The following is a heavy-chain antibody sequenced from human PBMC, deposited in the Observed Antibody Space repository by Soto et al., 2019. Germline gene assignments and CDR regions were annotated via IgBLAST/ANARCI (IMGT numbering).Heavy chain of an antibody. D-gene: IGHD2-15*01. CDR1: RFSFSTYA. Sequence: EVQLVESGGGLVQPGGSLTLSCALSRFSFSTYAMHWVRRSPGRGLEFVSVIAYHGGSSFYADSLKGRFTVSRDNSRNTLYLHMNDLRPEDSATYYCVNDRTPNWNYPGMDVWGQGTTVTVSS. CDR2: IAYHGGSS. J-gene: IGHJ6*02. CDR3: VNDRTPNWNYPGMDV. V-gene: IGHV3-64D*08.